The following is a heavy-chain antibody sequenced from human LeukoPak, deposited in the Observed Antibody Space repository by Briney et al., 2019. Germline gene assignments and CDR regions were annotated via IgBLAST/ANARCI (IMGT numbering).Heavy chain of an antibody. D-gene: IGHD6-19*01. V-gene: IGHV5-51*01. CDR2: IYPGDSDT. CDR3: ARREGSAWSIDY. CDR1: GYSFSNFW. J-gene: IGHJ4*02. Sequence: RGESLKISCQGSGYSFSNFWLGWVRQMPGKGLEWMGIIYPGDSDTRYSPSFQGQVTISADKSMSTAYLQWSSLKASDTAMYYCARREGSAWSIDYWGQGTLVTVSS.